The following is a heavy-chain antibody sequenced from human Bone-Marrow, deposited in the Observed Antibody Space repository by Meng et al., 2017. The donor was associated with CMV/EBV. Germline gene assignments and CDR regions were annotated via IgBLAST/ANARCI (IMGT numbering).Heavy chain of an antibody. Sequence: GESLKISCAASEFTFSDYWMTWVRQAPGKGLEWVANINRDGSRKYYLDSAEGRFTVSRDNDKNSLYLQLNSLGAEDTAVYYCARDRGSRDYGGNSDFDYWGQGTLVTVSS. CDR2: INRDGSRK. CDR3: ARDRGSRDYGGNSDFDY. J-gene: IGHJ4*02. V-gene: IGHV3-7*01. D-gene: IGHD4-23*01. CDR1: EFTFSDYW.